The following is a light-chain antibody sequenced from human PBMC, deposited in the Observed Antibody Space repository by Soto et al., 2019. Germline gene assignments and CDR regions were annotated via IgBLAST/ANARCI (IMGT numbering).Light chain of an antibody. J-gene: IGKJ4*01. CDR2: WAS. V-gene: IGKV4-1*01. Sequence: DIVMTQSPDSLAVSLGERATINCKSSQSVLYSSNNKNYLAWYQQKPGQPPKLLIYWASTRESGVPDRFSGGGSATDFSLIISSLQAEDVAVYYCQQYYSTPPLTFGGGTKVEIK. CDR1: QSVLYSSNNKNY. CDR3: QQYYSTPPLT.